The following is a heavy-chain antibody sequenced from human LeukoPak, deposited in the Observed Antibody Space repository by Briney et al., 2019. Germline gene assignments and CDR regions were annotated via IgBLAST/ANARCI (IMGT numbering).Heavy chain of an antibody. CDR2: ISPDGNSA. CDR3: VSLDGVYYYHMDV. J-gene: IGHJ6*02. D-gene: IGHD3/OR15-3a*01. V-gene: IGHV3-74*03. CDR1: GFTFGTCW. Sequence: GGSLRLSCVASGFTFGTCWMNWVRQAPGKGLVWVSRISPDGNSATYADSVKGRFTISRDNAKNTLYLQMNSLRAEDSAVYYCVSLDGVYYYHMDVWGQGTTVIVSS.